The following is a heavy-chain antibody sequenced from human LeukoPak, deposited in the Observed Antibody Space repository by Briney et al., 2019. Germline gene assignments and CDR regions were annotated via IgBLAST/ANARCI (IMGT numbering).Heavy chain of an antibody. V-gene: IGHV1-2*02. J-gene: IGHJ6*03. CDR3: ARGLQDSSSWRYYYYYMDV. D-gene: IGHD6-13*01. Sequence: GASVKVSCKASGYTFTGYYMHWVRQAPGQGLEWMGWINPNSGGTNYAQKFQGRVTMTRDTSISTAYMELSRLRSDDTAVYYCARGLQDSSSWRYYYYYMDVWGTRTTVTVPS. CDR2: INPNSGGT. CDR1: GYTFTGYY.